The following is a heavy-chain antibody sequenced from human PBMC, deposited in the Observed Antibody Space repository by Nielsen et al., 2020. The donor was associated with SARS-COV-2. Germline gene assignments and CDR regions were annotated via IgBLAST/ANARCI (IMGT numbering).Heavy chain of an antibody. V-gene: IGHV4-39*01. CDR2: IYYSGST. CDR3: ATYYGVPSRIAYDC. Sequence: WIRQPPGKGLEWIGSIYYSGSTYYNPSLKSRVTISVDTSKNQFSLKLSSVTAADTAVYYCATYYGVPSRIAYDCWGQGTLVTVSS. D-gene: IGHD3-10*01. J-gene: IGHJ4*02.